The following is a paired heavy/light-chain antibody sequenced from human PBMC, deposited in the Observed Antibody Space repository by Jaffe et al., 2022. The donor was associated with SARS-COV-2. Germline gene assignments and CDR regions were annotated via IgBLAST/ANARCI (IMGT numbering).Light chain of an antibody. J-gene: IGLJ2*01. CDR2: AVS. V-gene: IGLV2-14*03. CDR3: SSYRSTGEVL. CDR1: SSDVGGYDF. Sequence: QSALTQPASVSGSPGQSITISCTGTSSDVGGYDFVSWYQQHPGKAPKLMIYAVSHRPSGVSNRFSGSKSGNTASLTVSGLQAEDEAEYFCSSYRSTGEVLFGGGTKLTVL.
Heavy chain of an antibody. CDR2: ISYSGNT. CDR1: GDSISSTTHY. Sequence: QLQQQESGPGLVKPSETLSLTCTVSGDSISSTTHYWGWIRQPPGKGLEWIGSISYSGNTYYNPSLRSRVTISGDTSKTQFSLRVTSMTAADTAVYYCARHLFPHNYDSPDYYLPFDYWGQGTLVTVSS. V-gene: IGHV4-39*01. D-gene: IGHD3-22*01. CDR3: ARHLFPHNYDSPDYYLPFDY. J-gene: IGHJ4*02.